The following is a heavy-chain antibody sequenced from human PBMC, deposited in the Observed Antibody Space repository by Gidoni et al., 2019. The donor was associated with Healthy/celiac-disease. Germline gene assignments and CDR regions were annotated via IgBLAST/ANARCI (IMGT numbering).Heavy chain of an antibody. CDR3: ARGGWLQSLGY. CDR1: GGSFSGYY. J-gene: IGHJ4*02. V-gene: IGHV4-34*01. CDR2: INHSGST. D-gene: IGHD5-12*01. Sequence: QVQLQQWGAGRLKPSETLSLTCAVYGGSFSGYYWSWIRQPPGKGLEWIGEINHSGSTNYNPSLKSRVTISVDTSKNQFSLKLSSVTAADTAVYYCARGGWLQSLGYWGQGTLVTVSS.